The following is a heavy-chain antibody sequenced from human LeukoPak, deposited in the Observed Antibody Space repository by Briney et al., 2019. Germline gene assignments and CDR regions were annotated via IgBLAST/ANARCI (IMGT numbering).Heavy chain of an antibody. CDR1: GYTFTSYD. J-gene: IGHJ5*02. D-gene: IGHD1-14*01. CDR2: MNPNSGTT. CDR3: ASALATPFDRKFDP. V-gene: IGHV1-8*03. Sequence: GASVKVSCKASGYTFTSYDINWVRQATGQGLEWMGWMNPNSGTTGFAQKFQGRVTITWNTSIGTAYMELSSLRSEDTTVYYCASALATPFDRKFDPWGQGTLVTVSS.